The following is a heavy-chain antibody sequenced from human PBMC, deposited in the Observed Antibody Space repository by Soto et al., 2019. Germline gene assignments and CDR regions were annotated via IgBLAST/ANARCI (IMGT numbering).Heavy chain of an antibody. J-gene: IGHJ4*02. CDR1: GFTFSSYA. V-gene: IGHV3-23*01. Sequence: GGSLRLSCAASGFTFSSYAMSWVRQAPGKGLEWVSAISGSGGSTYYADSVEGRFTISRDNSKNTLCLQMNSLRAEDTAVYYCAKKGIRITMIVVAPFDYWGQGILVTVS. CDR3: AKKGIRITMIVVAPFDY. CDR2: ISGSGGST. D-gene: IGHD3-22*01.